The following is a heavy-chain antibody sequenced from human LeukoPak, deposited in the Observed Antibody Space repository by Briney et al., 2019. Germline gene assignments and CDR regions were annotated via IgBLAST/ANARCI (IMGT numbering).Heavy chain of an antibody. CDR1: GYTFTDYG. V-gene: IGHV1-18*01. CDR3: ARDRWSSSSSEGVFDI. D-gene: IGHD6-6*01. J-gene: IGHJ3*02. Sequence: ASVKVSCKASGYTFTDYGISWVRQAPGQGLEWMGWISAYNGNTYFAQKFQGRVTMTTDTSTTTAYMELKSLRSDDTAVYYCARDRWSSSSSEGVFDIWGQGTMVTVFS. CDR2: ISAYNGNT.